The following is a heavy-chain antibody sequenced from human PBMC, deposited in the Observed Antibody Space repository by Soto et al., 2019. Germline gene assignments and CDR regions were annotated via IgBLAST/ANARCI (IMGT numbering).Heavy chain of an antibody. D-gene: IGHD3-3*01. V-gene: IGHV4-39*01. Sequence: KSSETLSLTCTVSGGSISSSSYYWGWIRQPPGKGLEWIGSIYYSGSTYYNPSLKSRVTISVDTSKNQFSLKLSSVTAADTAVYYCAITIFGVVPYGMDVWGQGTTVTVSS. CDR2: IYYSGST. CDR3: AITIFGVVPYGMDV. J-gene: IGHJ6*02. CDR1: GGSISSSSYY.